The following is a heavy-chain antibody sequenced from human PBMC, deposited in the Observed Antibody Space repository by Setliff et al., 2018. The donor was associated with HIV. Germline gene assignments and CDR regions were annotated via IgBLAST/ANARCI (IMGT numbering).Heavy chain of an antibody. CDR1: GYTFTSYA. CDR2: INADNGDT. J-gene: IGHJ4*02. V-gene: IGHV1-3*01. Sequence: ASVKVSCKASGYTFTSYAMHWVRQAPGQRLEWMGWINADNGDTRYSQEFQGRVTITRDTSATTAYMELSSLRSEDTAVYYCARRGDTTMAFSFDFWGQGTLVTVSS. D-gene: IGHD5-18*01. CDR3: ARRGDTTMAFSFDF.